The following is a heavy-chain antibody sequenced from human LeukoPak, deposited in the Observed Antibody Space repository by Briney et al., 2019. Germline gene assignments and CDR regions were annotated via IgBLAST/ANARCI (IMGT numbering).Heavy chain of an antibody. CDR1: GGSISSYY. CDR3: AREFSEYSSSSVRSGNDY. Sequence: SETLSLTCTVSGGSISSYYWSWIRQPAGKGLEWIGRIYTSGSTNYNPSLKSRVTMSVDTSKNQFSLKLSSVTAADTAVYYCAREFSEYSSSSVRSGNDYWGQGTLVTVSS. CDR2: IYTSGST. D-gene: IGHD6-6*01. J-gene: IGHJ4*02. V-gene: IGHV4-4*07.